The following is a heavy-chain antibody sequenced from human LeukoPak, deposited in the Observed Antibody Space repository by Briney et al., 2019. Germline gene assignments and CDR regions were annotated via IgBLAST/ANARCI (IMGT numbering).Heavy chain of an antibody. CDR1: GYTFTGFY. J-gene: IGHJ4*02. CDR3: ARWDGYSSSPDY. Sequence: ASVKVSCKASGYTFTGFYMHWVRQAPGQGLEWMGWINPHSADTGYAQKFLGRVTMTRDMSISTIYLELIRLTSDDTALYYCARWDGYSSSPDYWGQGTLVTVSS. V-gene: IGHV1-2*02. CDR2: INPHSADT. D-gene: IGHD6-13*01.